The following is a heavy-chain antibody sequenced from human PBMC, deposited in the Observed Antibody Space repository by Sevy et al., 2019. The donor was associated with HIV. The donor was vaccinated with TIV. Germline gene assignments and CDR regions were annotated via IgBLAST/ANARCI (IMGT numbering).Heavy chain of an antibody. V-gene: IGHV3-74*01. J-gene: IGHJ6*02. CDR3: ARTASMDYFFYYAMDV. Sequence: GGSLRLSCAASGFTFSTDWMHWARQAPGKGLVWVSRVNSDGSSTIYADSVKGRFTISRDNAKNTLYLQMNSLRAEDTAVYYCARTASMDYFFYYAMDVWGQGTTVTVSS. CDR1: GFTFSTDW. CDR2: VNSDGSST.